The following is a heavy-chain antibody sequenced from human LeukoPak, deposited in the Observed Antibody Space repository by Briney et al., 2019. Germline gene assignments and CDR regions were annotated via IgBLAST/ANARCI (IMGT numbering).Heavy chain of an antibody. D-gene: IGHD2-15*01. CDR1: GFTFSSCA. CDR2: ISGSGGST. CDR3: AKGGDVVVVAATPVYY. J-gene: IGHJ4*02. V-gene: IGHV3-23*01. Sequence: RGSLRLSCAASGFTFSSCAMSWVRQAPEKGLEWVSAISGSGGSTYYADSVKGRFTISRDNSKNTLYLQMNSLRAEDTAVYYCAKGGDVVVVAATPVYYWGQGTLVTVSS.